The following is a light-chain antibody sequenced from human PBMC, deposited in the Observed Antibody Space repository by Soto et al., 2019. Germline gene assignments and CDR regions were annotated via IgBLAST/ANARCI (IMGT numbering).Light chain of an antibody. V-gene: IGLV2-11*01. CDR1: TSDVGAYNS. J-gene: IGLJ1*01. CDR2: DVS. CDR3: YSSAGTYTFV. Sequence: QSALTQPRSVSGSPGQSVTISCTGTTSDVGAYNSVSWYRQHPGKAPKLMIYDVSKRPSGVPDRFSGSKSGNTASLTISGLQAEGEADYYCYSSAGTYTFVFGTGTKLTVL.